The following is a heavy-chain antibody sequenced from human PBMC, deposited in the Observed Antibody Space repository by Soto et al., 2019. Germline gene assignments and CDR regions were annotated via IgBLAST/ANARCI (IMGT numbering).Heavy chain of an antibody. V-gene: IGHV4-39*01. Sequence: QLQLQESGPGLVKPSETLSLTCTVSGGSISTSSDYWGWIRQPPGKGLEWIGSIYYSGSTYYNPSLKSRVTISVDTSKNQFSLKLSSVTAADTAVYYCARDYDSSGDYWGQATLVTVSS. CDR1: GGSISTSSDY. D-gene: IGHD3-22*01. CDR3: ARDYDSSGDY. J-gene: IGHJ4*01. CDR2: IYYSGST.